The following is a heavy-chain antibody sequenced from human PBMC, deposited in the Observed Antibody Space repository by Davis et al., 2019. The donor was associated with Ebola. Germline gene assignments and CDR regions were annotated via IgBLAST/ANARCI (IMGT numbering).Heavy chain of an antibody. CDR1: GFTFTTST. V-gene: IGHV3-30*03. Sequence: GESLKISCVASGFTFTTSTMHWVRQAPGKGLEWVALISSDGSREYYADSVEGRFTISKDNSGNTLYLQMNSLRAEDTAVYYCARDLSIAARTPGYWGQGTLVTVSS. J-gene: IGHJ4*02. CDR3: ARDLSIAARTPGY. D-gene: IGHD6-6*01. CDR2: ISSDGSRE.